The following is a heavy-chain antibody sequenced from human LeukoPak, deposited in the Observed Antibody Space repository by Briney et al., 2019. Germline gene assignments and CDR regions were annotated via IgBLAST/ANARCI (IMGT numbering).Heavy chain of an antibody. CDR3: ARARGSYYPFDY. V-gene: IGHV3-21*01. J-gene: IGHJ4*02. Sequence: GGSLRLSCAASGFTFSSYAMSWVRQAPGKGLEWVSSISSGSSDIYYADSVKGRFTISRDNAKNSLYLQMNSLRAEDTAVYYCARARGSYYPFDYWGQGTLVTVSS. CDR1: GFTFSSYA. D-gene: IGHD1-26*01. CDR2: ISSGSSDI.